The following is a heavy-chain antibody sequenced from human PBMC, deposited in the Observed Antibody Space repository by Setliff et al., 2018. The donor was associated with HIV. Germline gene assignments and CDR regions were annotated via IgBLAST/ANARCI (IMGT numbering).Heavy chain of an antibody. CDR1: GFTFSSYW. V-gene: IGHV3-74*01. CDR3: ARDNSALVYADWYFDL. J-gene: IGHJ2*01. Sequence: PGGSLRLSCAASGFTFSSYWMHWVRQAPGKGLVWVSRINSDGSSTSYADSVKGRFTISRDNAKNTLYLRMNSLRAEDTAVYYCARDNSALVYADWYFDLWGRGTLVTVSS. CDR2: INSDGSST. D-gene: IGHD6-6*01.